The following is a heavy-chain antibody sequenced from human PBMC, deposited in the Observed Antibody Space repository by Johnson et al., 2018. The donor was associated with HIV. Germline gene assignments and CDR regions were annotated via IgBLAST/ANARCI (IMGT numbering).Heavy chain of an antibody. CDR2: IHSDGSST. CDR1: GFTFSSYW. Sequence: VQLVESGGGLVQPGGSLRLSCAASGFTFSSYWMHWVRQAPGKGLVWVSRIHSDGSSTGYADSVQGRVTISSDNAKHTLYLQMNSLRAEDTALDYCARVGSSWGRDAFDIWGQGTMVTVSS. J-gene: IGHJ3*02. D-gene: IGHD6-13*01. V-gene: IGHV3-74*01. CDR3: ARVGSSWGRDAFDI.